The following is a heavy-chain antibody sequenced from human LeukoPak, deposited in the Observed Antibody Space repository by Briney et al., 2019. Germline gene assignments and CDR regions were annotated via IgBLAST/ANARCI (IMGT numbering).Heavy chain of an antibody. J-gene: IGHJ4*02. V-gene: IGHV3-23*01. Sequence: GGSLRLSCAASGFTLSSFAMSWVRQAPGKGLEWVSAISSSGGDTYYADSVKGRFTMSRDMAKDTLYLQMNSLRAEDTAVYYCAKDLKAVLFAYFDYWGQGTLVTVSS. CDR3: AKDLKAVLFAYFDY. D-gene: IGHD3-16*01. CDR1: GFTLSSFA. CDR2: ISSSGGDT.